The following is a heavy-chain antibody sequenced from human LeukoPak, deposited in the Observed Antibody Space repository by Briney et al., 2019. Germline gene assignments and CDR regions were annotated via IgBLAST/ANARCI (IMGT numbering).Heavy chain of an antibody. CDR3: ARGAIVVVTAELDY. CDR1: GFTFSSYA. D-gene: IGHD2-21*02. Sequence: GGSLRLSCAASGFTFSSYAMSWVRQAPGEGLEWVSSITTSGGSTYYEDSVRGRFTISRDNSKNTLYLQMNTLRAEDTAVYYCARGAIVVVTAELDYWGQGTLVTVSS. CDR2: ITTSGGST. V-gene: IGHV3-23*01. J-gene: IGHJ4*02.